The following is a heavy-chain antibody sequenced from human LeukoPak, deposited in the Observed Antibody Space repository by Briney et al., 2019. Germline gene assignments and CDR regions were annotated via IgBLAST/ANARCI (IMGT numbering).Heavy chain of an antibody. Sequence: PGGSLRLSCAASGFTFSDYNMRWIRQAPGKGLEWVSSISRSGSTKYYADSVKGRFTISRDNAKNSLFLQVNSLRAEDTAVYYCARVLRYCSGGNCYSGGLGYMDVWGKGTTVTISS. CDR3: ARVLRYCSGGNCYSGGLGYMDV. CDR1: GFTFSDYN. D-gene: IGHD2-15*01. CDR2: ISRSGSTK. V-gene: IGHV3-11*01. J-gene: IGHJ6*03.